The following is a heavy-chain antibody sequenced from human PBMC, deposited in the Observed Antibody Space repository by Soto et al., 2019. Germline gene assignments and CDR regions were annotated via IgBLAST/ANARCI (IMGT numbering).Heavy chain of an antibody. CDR3: ARVNIAWNDVGAMDV. J-gene: IGHJ6*02. CDR1: GFTFSTYT. V-gene: IGHV3-30-3*01. D-gene: IGHD1-1*01. Sequence: HVQLVESGGGVVQPGRSLRLSCAASGFTFSTYTMHWVRQAPGKGLEWVAVILYDGSKKDYADSVKGRFTISRDNSKNTLYLQMNSLRAEDTAVYYCARVNIAWNDVGAMDVWGQGTTVTVSS. CDR2: ILYDGSKK.